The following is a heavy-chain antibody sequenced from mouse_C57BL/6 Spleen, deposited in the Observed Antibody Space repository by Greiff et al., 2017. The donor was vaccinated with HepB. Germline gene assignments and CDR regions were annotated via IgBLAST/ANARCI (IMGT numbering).Heavy chain of an antibody. J-gene: IGHJ2*01. Sequence: VQLQQSGPELVKPGASVKISCKASGYAFSSSWMNWVKQRPGKGLEWIGRIYPGDGDTNYNGKFKGKATLTAHKSSSTAYMQLSSLTSEDSAVYFCAREGVVHYWGQGTTLTVSS. D-gene: IGHD1-1*01. CDR3: AREGVVHY. CDR1: GYAFSSSW. CDR2: IYPGDGDT. V-gene: IGHV1-82*01.